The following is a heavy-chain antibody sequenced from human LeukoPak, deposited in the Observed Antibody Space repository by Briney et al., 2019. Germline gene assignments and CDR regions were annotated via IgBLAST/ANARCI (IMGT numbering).Heavy chain of an antibody. CDR3: ARYGDPNYYYFYVDV. V-gene: IGHV3-20*04. J-gene: IGHJ6*03. Sequence: PGGFLRLSCAASGFKFDDYGMSWVRQAPGKGLEWVSGINWNGGSTGYADSVKDRFTISRDNAKNSLYLQMNSLRAEDTALYYCARYGDPNYYYFYVDVWGKGTTVTVSS. CDR2: INWNGGST. CDR1: GFKFDDYG. D-gene: IGHD4-17*01.